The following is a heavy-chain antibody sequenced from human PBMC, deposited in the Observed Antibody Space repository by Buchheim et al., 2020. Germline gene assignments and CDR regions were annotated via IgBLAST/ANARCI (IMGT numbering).Heavy chain of an antibody. CDR1: GFTFSSYS. D-gene: IGHD3-10*01. J-gene: IGHJ6*02. CDR2: ISSSSSTI. Sequence: VQLVESGGGLVQPGGSLRLSCAASGFTFSSYSMNWVRQAPGKGLEWVSYISSSSSTIYYADSVKGRFTISRDNAKNSLYLQMNSLRAEDTAVYYCARDFGGLRFGDYYGMDVWGQGTT. V-gene: IGHV3-48*01. CDR3: ARDFGGLRFGDYYGMDV.